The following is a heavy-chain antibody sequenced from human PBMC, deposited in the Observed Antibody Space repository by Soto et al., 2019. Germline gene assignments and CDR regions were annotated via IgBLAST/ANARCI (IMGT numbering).Heavy chain of an antibody. Sequence: SETLSLTCTVSGGSISSGGYYWSWIRQPPGKGLEWIGYIYYSGSTNYNPSLKSRVTISVDTSKNQFSLKLSSVTAADTAVYYCARENYYYDMGATGYYYYYMDVWGKGTTVTVSS. J-gene: IGHJ6*03. D-gene: IGHD3-22*01. CDR3: ARENYYYDMGATGYYYYYMDV. CDR2: IYYSGST. V-gene: IGHV4-61*08. CDR1: GGSISSGGYY.